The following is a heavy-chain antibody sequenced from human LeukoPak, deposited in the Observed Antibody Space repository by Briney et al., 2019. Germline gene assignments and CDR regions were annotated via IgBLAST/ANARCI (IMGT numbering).Heavy chain of an antibody. CDR3: TKHSAISTPGRAFAS. Sequence: GGSLRLSCTASGFTFSNFWMGWVRQAPGKGLEWVANIKQDETEKFYLGSVKGRFTISRDNSKNMLYLQMNSLRVEDTAIYYCTKHSAISTPGRAFASWGQGTLVTVSS. J-gene: IGHJ5*01. CDR1: GFTFSNFW. D-gene: IGHD2-2*02. CDR2: IKQDETEK. V-gene: IGHV3-7*03.